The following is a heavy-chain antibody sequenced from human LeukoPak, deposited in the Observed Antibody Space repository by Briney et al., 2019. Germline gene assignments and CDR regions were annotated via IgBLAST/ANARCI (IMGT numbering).Heavy chain of an antibody. CDR2: ISSSSGTI. CDR3: AREDDYSGSYYINWFDP. V-gene: IGHV3-48*01. D-gene: IGHD1-26*01. Sequence: GGSLRLSCAASGFTFSSYSMNWVRQAPGKGLEWVSYISSSSGTIYYADSVKGRFTISRDNAKNSLYLQMNSLRAEDTAVYYCAREDDYSGSYYINWFDPWGQGTLVTVSS. CDR1: GFTFSSYS. J-gene: IGHJ5*02.